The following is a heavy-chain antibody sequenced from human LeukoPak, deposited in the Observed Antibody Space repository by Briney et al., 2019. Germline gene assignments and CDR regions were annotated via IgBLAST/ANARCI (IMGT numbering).Heavy chain of an antibody. Sequence: PSETLSLTCTVSGGSIGTYYWSWIRQPPGKGLEWIGYIYYSGSTNYNPSLKSRVTISVDTSKNQFSLKLSSVTTADTAVYYCARVANPTRDGYNYGYFDYWGQGTLVTVSS. CDR3: ARVANPTRDGYNYGYFDY. J-gene: IGHJ4*02. CDR2: IYYSGST. CDR1: GGSIGTYY. V-gene: IGHV4-59*01. D-gene: IGHD5-24*01.